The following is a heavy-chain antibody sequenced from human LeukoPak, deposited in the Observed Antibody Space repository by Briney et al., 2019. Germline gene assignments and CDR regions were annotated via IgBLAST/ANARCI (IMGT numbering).Heavy chain of an antibody. CDR2: ISAYNGNT. V-gene: IGHV1-18*01. CDR3: ARDSIAARLGY. CDR1: GYTFTSYG. D-gene: IGHD6-6*01. J-gene: IGHJ4*02. Sequence: GASVKVSXKASGYTFTSYGISWVRQAPGQGLEWMGWISAYNGNTKYAQKLQGRVTMTTDTSTSTTYMELRSLTSDDTAVYYCARDSIAARLGYWGQGTLVTVSS.